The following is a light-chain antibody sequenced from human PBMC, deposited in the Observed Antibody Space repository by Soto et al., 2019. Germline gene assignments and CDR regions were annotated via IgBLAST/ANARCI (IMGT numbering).Light chain of an antibody. J-gene: IGLJ2*01. CDR1: RSDIGSRNS. V-gene: IGLV2-14*03. CDR2: DVN. CDR3: ASYTAASNMV. Sequence: QSVLRQPASVSWSLGHSITISCTGTRSDIGSRNSVSWYQHHPGKAPKLMIYDVNIRPSGVSHRFSGSKSGNAASLTISGLQAEEEADYSCASYTAASNMVFGGGTKVTVL.